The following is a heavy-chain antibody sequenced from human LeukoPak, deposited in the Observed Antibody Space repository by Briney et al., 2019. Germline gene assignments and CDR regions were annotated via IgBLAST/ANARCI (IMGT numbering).Heavy chain of an antibody. CDR2: FEPEDDET. V-gene: IGHV1-24*01. J-gene: IGHJ4*02. CDR1: GYSLTDLS. CDR3: ATDPGYSSGWYV. D-gene: IGHD6-19*01. Sequence: ASVKVSCKVSGYSLTDLSMHWVQQAPGKGLEWMGGFEPEDDETIYAQKFQGRVTMTEDISTDTAYMELTSLRSEDTAVYYCATDPGYSSGWYVWGQGTLVTVSS.